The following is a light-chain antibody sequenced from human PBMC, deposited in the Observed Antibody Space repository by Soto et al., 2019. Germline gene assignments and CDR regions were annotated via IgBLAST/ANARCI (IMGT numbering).Light chain of an antibody. V-gene: IGKV1-27*01. CDR3: QKYNSAPLT. CDR1: QGNSTY. CDR2: AAS. Sequence: DIQMTQSPSSLSASVGDRVTITCRASQGNSTYLAWYQQKPGKVPKLLIYAASTLQSGVPSRFSGSGSGTDFTLTISSLQPEDVATYYSQKYNSAPLTFDGGTKVEIK. J-gene: IGKJ4*01.